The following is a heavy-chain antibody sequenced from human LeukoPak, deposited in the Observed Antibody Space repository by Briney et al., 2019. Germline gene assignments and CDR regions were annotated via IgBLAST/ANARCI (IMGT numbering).Heavy chain of an antibody. CDR3: ARDQSVAEAKPLAEIDY. J-gene: IGHJ4*02. V-gene: IGHV1-2*02. Sequence: ASVKVSCKASGYTFTGYYMHWVRQAPGQGLEWMGWINPNGGGTNYAQKFQGRVTMTRDTSISTAYMELSRLRSDDTAVYYCARDQSVAEAKPLAEIDYWGQGTLVTVSS. D-gene: IGHD6-19*01. CDR1: GYTFTGYY. CDR2: INPNGGGT.